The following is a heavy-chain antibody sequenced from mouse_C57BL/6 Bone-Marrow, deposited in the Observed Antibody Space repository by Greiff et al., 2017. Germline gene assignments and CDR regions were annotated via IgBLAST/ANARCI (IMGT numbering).Heavy chain of an antibody. J-gene: IGHJ2*01. D-gene: IGHD6-1*01. CDR3: ARALEPDY. V-gene: IGHV1-77*01. Sequence: QVQLQQSGAELVKPGASVKISCKASGYTFTDYYINWVKQRPGQGLEWIGKIGPGSGSTSYHEKFKGKATLTAAKSSRPAYMQVSSLTSEDSAVYFCARALEPDYWGQGTTLTVSS. CDR1: GYTFTDYY. CDR2: IGPGSGST.